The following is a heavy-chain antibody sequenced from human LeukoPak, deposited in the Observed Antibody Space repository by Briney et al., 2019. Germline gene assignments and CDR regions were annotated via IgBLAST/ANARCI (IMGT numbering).Heavy chain of an antibody. V-gene: IGHV1-24*01. J-gene: IGHJ3*02. CDR3: ARDSNSGYIDAFDI. CDR2: FDPEDGET. Sequence: GASVKVSCKVSGYTLTELSMHWVRQAPGKGLEWMGGFDPEDGETIYAQKFQGRVTMTEDTSTDTAYMELSSLRSEDTAVYYCARDSNSGYIDAFDIWGQGTMVTVSS. D-gene: IGHD5-18*01. CDR1: GYTLTELS.